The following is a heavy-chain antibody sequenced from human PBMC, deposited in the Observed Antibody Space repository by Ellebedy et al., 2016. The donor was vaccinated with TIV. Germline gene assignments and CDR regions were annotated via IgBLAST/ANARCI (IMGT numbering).Heavy chain of an antibody. CDR3: AKDMDAQVPWYYGMDV. D-gene: IGHD3/OR15-3a*01. Sequence: SLKISCAASGFTFDDYAMHWVRQAPGKGLEWVSGISWNSGSIGYADSVKGRFTISRDNAKNSLYLQMNSLRAEDTAFYYCAKDMDAQVPWYYGMDVWGQGTTVTVSS. J-gene: IGHJ6*02. CDR2: ISWNSGSI. V-gene: IGHV3-9*01. CDR1: GFTFDDYA.